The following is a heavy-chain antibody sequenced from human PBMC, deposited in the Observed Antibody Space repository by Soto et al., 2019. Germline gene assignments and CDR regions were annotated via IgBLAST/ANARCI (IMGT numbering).Heavy chain of an antibody. V-gene: IGHV1-69*02. CDR3: ASQPDRYYYDTSGYWYFDL. J-gene: IGHJ2*01. CDR2: IIPIFSIA. Sequence: QVQLVQSGAEVKKPGSSVKVSCQASGGTFTSYTISWVRQAPGQGLEWMGRIIPIFSIANYAQKFQGSVTITAAKSTRTVYMELSSLRSEDTAVYYCASQPDRYYYDTSGYWYFDLWGRGTLVTVSS. CDR1: GGTFTSYT. D-gene: IGHD3-22*01.